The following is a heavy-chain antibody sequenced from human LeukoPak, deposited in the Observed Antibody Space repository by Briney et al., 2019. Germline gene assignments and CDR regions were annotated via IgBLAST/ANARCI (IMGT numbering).Heavy chain of an antibody. J-gene: IGHJ3*02. CDR3: AKVRMITMIAYDAFDI. CDR1: GFTFSTYA. D-gene: IGHD3-22*01. CDR2: ISGSSSST. Sequence: LGGSLRLSCAASGFTFSTYATNWVRQAPGKGLEWVSAISGSSSSTYCADSVKGRFTISRDNSKNTLYLQMNSLRAEDTAVYYCAKVRMITMIAYDAFDIWGQGTMVTVSS. V-gene: IGHV3-23*01.